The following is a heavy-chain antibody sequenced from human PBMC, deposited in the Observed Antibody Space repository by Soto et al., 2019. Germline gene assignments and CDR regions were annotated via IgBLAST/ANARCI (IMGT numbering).Heavy chain of an antibody. CDR1: GFTFGDYA. V-gene: IGHV3-49*04. D-gene: IGHD3-3*01. Sequence: LRLSCTASGFTFGDYAMSWVRQAPGKGLEWVGFIRSKAYGGTTEYAASVKGRFTISRDDSKSIAYLQMNSLKTEDTAVYYCASSVVVRFLEWPTYYFDYWGQGTLVTVSS. J-gene: IGHJ4*02. CDR3: ASSVVVRFLEWPTYYFDY. CDR2: IRSKAYGGTT.